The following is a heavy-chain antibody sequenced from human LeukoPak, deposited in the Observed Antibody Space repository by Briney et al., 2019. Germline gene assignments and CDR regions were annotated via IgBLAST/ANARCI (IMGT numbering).Heavy chain of an antibody. V-gene: IGHV4-39*01. CDR3: ARSGINWSGDYPTFNWFDP. CDR1: GGSISSSSYY. J-gene: IGHJ5*02. CDR2: IYYSGST. D-gene: IGHD3-3*01. Sequence: SETLSLTCTVSGGSISSSSYYWGWIRQPPGKGLEWIGSIYYSGSTYYNPSLKSRVTISVDTSKNQFSLKLSSVTAADTAVYYCARSGINWSGDYPTFNWFDPWGQGTLVTVSS.